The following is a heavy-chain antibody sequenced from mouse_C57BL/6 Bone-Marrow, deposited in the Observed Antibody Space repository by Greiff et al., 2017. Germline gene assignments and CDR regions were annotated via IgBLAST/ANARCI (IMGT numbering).Heavy chain of an antibody. V-gene: IGHV2-3*01. CDR1: GFSLTSYG. J-gene: IGHJ3*01. Sequence: VKLVESGPGLVAPSQSLSITCTVSGFSLTSYGVSWVRQPPGKGLEWLGVIWGDGGTNPHSALISRLSISTDNSKSQVFIKLNRLQTDDTATYYCGRFADWGQGTLVTVSA. CDR3: GRFAD. CDR2: IWGDGGT.